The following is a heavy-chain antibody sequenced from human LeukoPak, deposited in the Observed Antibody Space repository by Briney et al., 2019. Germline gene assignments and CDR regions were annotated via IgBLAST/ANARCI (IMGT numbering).Heavy chain of an antibody. CDR1: GFTFSSYW. J-gene: IGHJ6*02. CDR3: ARGIQLWSEYYYYCYGMDV. CDR2: IKQDGSEK. V-gene: IGHV3-7*01. Sequence: PGGSLRLSCAASGFTFSSYWMSWVRQAPGKGLEWVANIKQDGSEKYYVDSVKGRFTISRDNAKNSLYLQMNSLRAEDTAVYYCARGIQLWSEYYYYCYGMDVWGQGTTVTVSS. D-gene: IGHD5-18*01.